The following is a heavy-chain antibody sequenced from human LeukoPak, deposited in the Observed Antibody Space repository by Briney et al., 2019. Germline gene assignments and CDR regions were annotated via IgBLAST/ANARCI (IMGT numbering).Heavy chain of an antibody. V-gene: IGHV4-59*01. CDR1: GGSISSYY. D-gene: IGHD3-10*01. J-gene: IGHJ6*02. Sequence: PSETLSLTRTVSGGSISSYYWSWIRQPPGKGLEWIGYIYYSGSTNYNPSLKSRVTISVDTSKNQFSLKLSSVTAADTAVYYCARSVYYGSGSYYNYYSYGMDVWGQGTTVTVSS. CDR2: IYYSGST. CDR3: ARSVYYGSGSYYNYYSYGMDV.